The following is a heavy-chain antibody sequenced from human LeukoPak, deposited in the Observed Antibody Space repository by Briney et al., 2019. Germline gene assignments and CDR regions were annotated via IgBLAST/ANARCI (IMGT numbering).Heavy chain of an antibody. Sequence: SETLSLTCAVYGGSFSGYYWSWIRQPPGKGLEWIGEINHSGSTNYNPSLESRVTISVDTSKNQFSLKLSSVTAADTAVYYCARVGYCSGGSCYGLDYWGQGTLVTVSS. V-gene: IGHV4-34*01. CDR2: INHSGST. CDR1: GGSFSGYY. CDR3: ARVGYCSGGSCYGLDY. D-gene: IGHD2-15*01. J-gene: IGHJ4*02.